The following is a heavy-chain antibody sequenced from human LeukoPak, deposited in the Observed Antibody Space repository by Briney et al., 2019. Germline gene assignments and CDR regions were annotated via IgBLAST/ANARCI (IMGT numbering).Heavy chain of an antibody. CDR1: GGSFSGYY. Sequence: SETLSLTCAVYGGSFSGYYWSWIRQPPGKGLEWIGEINHSGSTYYNPSLKSRVTISVDTSKNQFSLKLSSVTAADTAVYYCARRTSGTTLDYWGQGTLVTVSS. CDR3: ARRTSGTTLDY. V-gene: IGHV4-34*01. D-gene: IGHD4-17*01. J-gene: IGHJ4*02. CDR2: INHSGST.